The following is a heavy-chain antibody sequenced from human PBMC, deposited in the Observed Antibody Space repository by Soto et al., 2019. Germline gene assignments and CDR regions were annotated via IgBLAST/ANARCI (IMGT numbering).Heavy chain of an antibody. CDR1: GFTFSGYA. CDR2: ISSTGGTT. J-gene: IGHJ4*02. D-gene: IGHD2-8*01. V-gene: IGHV3-23*01. CDR3: VRGESTSHRNGPEY. Sequence: GGSLRLSCAASGFTFSGYAMSWVRQAPGKGLEWVSAISSTGGTTNYADSVKGRFTISRDNSKNTLYLQLNSLRVEDTAIYYCVRGESTSHRNGPEYWGQGTQVNVSS.